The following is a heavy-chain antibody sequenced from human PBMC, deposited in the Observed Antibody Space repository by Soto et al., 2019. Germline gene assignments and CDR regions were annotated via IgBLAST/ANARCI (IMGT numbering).Heavy chain of an antibody. Sequence: QVHLVQSGAEVKKPGASVKVSCKASGYTFTSYGITWVRQAPGQGREWMGWISAHNGNIDYAQKIKGRVIVTRDTSASTAYMELRSLRSDDTAVYYCARGRYGDYWGQGALVTVSS. D-gene: IGHD1-1*01. CDR1: GYTFTSYG. V-gene: IGHV1-18*01. CDR3: ARGRYGDY. J-gene: IGHJ4*02. CDR2: ISAHNGNI.